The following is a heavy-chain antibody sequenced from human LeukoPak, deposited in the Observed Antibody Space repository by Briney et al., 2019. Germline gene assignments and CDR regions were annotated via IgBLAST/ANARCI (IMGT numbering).Heavy chain of an antibody. D-gene: IGHD5-12*01. Sequence: KISCKGSGYSFTSFWIGWVRRMPGKGLEWMGVIYPGDSDTRYSPSFQGQVTISADKSISTAYLQWSSLKASDSAMFYCARRKYEATTEVFDYWGQGTLVTVSS. CDR3: ARRKYEATTEVFDY. V-gene: IGHV5-51*01. CDR2: IYPGDSDT. CDR1: GYSFTSFW. J-gene: IGHJ4*02.